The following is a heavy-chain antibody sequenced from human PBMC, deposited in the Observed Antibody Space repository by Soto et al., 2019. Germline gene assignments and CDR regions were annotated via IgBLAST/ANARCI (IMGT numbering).Heavy chain of an antibody. J-gene: IGHJ3*02. CDR2: ISAYNGNT. V-gene: IGHV1-18*01. D-gene: IGHD3-22*01. CDR3: ARAGITMIRGGAFEI. CDR1: GYTFTSYG. Sequence: ASVKVSCKASGYTFTSYGISWVRQAPGQGLEWMGWISAYNGNTNYAQKFQGWVTMTRDTSISTAYMELSRLRSDDTAVYYCARAGITMIRGGAFEIWGQGTMVTVSS.